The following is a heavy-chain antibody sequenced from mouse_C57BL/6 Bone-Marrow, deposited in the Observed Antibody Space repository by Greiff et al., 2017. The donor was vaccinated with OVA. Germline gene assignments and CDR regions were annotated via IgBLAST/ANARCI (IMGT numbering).Heavy chain of an antibody. Sequence: VQLQQPGAELVKPGASVKMSCKASGYTFTSYWITWVKQRPGQGLEWIGDIYPGSGSTNYNEKFKSKATLTVDTSSSTAYMQLSSLTSEDSAVYYCARRGYGSSPHAMDYWGQGTSVTVSS. CDR2: IYPGSGST. J-gene: IGHJ4*01. D-gene: IGHD1-1*01. V-gene: IGHV1-55*01. CDR1: GYTFTSYW. CDR3: ARRGYGSSPHAMDY.